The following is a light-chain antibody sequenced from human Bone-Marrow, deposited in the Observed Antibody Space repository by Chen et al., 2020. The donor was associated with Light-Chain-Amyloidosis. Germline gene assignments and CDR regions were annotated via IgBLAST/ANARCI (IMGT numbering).Light chain of an antibody. CDR3: QSADSSGTYEVI. Sequence: SYELTQPPSASASPGQTARITCSGDDLPTKYAYWYQQKPGQAPVLVIHRDTERPSGISERFSGSSSGPTATLTISGVQAEDEADYHCQSADSSGTYEVIFGGGTKLTVL. J-gene: IGLJ2*01. CDR2: RDT. CDR1: DLPTKY. V-gene: IGLV3-25*03.